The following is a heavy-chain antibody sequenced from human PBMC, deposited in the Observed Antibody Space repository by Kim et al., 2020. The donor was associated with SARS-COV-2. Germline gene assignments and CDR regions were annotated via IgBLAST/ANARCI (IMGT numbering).Heavy chain of an antibody. V-gene: IGHV4-39*01. D-gene: IGHD4-4*01. Sequence: SETLSLTCTVSGGSISSTIYCWAWIRQPPGKGLEWIGVINYSGNTYHNPSLRSRVTISVDTSKKQLSLRLTSVTAAATAVYYCARLAVVTPSDFFDYWG. CDR2: INYSGNT. CDR1: GGSISSTIYC. CDR3: ARLAVVTPSDFFDY. J-gene: IGHJ4*01.